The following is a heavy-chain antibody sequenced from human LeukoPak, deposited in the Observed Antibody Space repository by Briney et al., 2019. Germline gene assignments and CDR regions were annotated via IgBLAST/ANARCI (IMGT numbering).Heavy chain of an antibody. CDR3: ARDQHGGGS. CDR1: GGSFSSYY. CDR2: INHSGTT. J-gene: IGHJ4*02. V-gene: IGHV4-34*01. Sequence: PSETLSLTCAVYGGSFSSYYWNWIRQPPGQGLEWIGEINHSGTTNYNPSLKSRVTISEDTSKNQVSLKLSSVTAADTAVYYCARDQHGGGSWGQGTLVTVSS. D-gene: IGHD3-10*01.